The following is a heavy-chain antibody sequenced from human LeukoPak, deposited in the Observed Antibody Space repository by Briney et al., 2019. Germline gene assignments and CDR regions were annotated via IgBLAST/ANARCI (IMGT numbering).Heavy chain of an antibody. V-gene: IGHV3-23*01. CDR3: ARNPVRARFDY. CDR1: GFTFSSHA. CDR2: IGGIGAST. J-gene: IGHJ4*02. Sequence: GGSLRLSCAASGFTFSSHAMNWVRQAPGKGLEWVSSIGGIGASTYYADSVKGRFTISRDNSKNTLYLQMNSLRAEDTAVYYCARNPVRARFDYWGQGTLVTVSS.